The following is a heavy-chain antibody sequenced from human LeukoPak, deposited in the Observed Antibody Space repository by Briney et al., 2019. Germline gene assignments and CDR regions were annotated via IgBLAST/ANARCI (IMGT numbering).Heavy chain of an antibody. CDR3: ARDGGSYYDILTGYYPPFDY. V-gene: IGHV3-33*01. CDR2: IWYDGSNK. J-gene: IGHJ4*02. CDR1: GFTFSSHG. D-gene: IGHD3-9*01. Sequence: GGSLRLSCAASGFTFSSHGMHWVRQAPGKGLEWVAVIWYDGSNKYYADSVKGRFTISRDNSKNTLYLQMNSLRAEDTAVYYCARDGGSYYDILTGYYPPFDYWGQGTLVTVSS.